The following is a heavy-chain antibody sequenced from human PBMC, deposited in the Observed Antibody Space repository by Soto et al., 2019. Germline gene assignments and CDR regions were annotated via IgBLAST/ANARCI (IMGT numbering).Heavy chain of an antibody. V-gene: IGHV1-2*02. CDR3: AREGGSETLQPSYNWFDT. J-gene: IGHJ5*02. CDR2: INANNGGA. CDR1: GYTFTDYH. D-gene: IGHD6-25*01. Sequence: QVQLVQSGAEVKKPGASVKVSCKASGYTFTDYHIHWVRQAPGQGLEFMGWINANNGGAGSAQQFQGRVTVTRDTSSTTVYMELSNLSSDDTAVYCCAREGGSETLQPSYNWFDTWGQGTLVTVSS.